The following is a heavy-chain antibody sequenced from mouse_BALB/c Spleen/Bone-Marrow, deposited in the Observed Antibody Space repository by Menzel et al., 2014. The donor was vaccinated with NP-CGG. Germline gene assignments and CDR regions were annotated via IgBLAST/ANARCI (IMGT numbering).Heavy chain of an antibody. Sequence: QVQLQQSGAELVKPGASVKLSCKASGYTFTSYYMYWVKQRPGQGLEWIGEINPSNGGTNFNEKFKSKATLTVDKSSSTAYMQLSSLTSEDSAVYYCTGWCYGNYFDYWGQGTPLTVSS. V-gene: IGHV1S81*02. J-gene: IGHJ2*01. CDR3: TGWCYGNYFDY. CDR2: INPSNGGT. CDR1: GYTFTSYY. D-gene: IGHD2-1*01.